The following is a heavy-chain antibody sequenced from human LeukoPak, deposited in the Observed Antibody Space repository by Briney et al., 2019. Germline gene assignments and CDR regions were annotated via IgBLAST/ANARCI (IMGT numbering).Heavy chain of an antibody. V-gene: IGHV4-39*07. Sequence: SETLSLTCTVSGGSISTSNYYWGWIRQPPGKGLEWIGNIFYSGSTYYSPSLRSRVTISLDTSRNQFSLKLNSVTAADTAVYYCARGGDIVATMGHRYYYYYMDVWGKGTTVTVSS. D-gene: IGHD5-12*01. CDR1: GGSISTSNYY. CDR2: IFYSGST. J-gene: IGHJ6*03. CDR3: ARGGDIVATMGHRYYYYYMDV.